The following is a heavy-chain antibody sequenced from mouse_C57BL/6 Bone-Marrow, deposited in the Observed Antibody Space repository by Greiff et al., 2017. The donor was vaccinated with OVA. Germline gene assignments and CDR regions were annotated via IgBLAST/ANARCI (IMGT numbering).Heavy chain of an antibody. CDR3: ASFFTARATREVYYAMDY. CDR1: GYTFTSYW. V-gene: IGHV1-64*01. J-gene: IGHJ4*01. CDR2: IHPNSGST. Sequence: VQLQQPGAELVKPGASVKLSCKASGYTFTSYWMHWVKQRPGQGLEWIGMIHPNSGSTNYNEKFKSKATLTVDKSSSTAYMQLSSLTSEDSAVYDCASFFTARATREVYYAMDYWGQGTSVTVSA. D-gene: IGHD3-1*01.